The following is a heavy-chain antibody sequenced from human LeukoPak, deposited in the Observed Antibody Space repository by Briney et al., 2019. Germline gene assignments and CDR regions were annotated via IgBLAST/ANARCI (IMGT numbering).Heavy chain of an antibody. CDR1: GFTFSSYT. Sequence: GGSLRLSCTVSGFTFSSYTMNWVRQTPGKGLEWVSSISSSGSYIYYADSVKGRFTISRDNSKNTLFLQMNSLRAEDTAIYYCAKGAYDFLEIAYFDYWGQGALVTVSS. V-gene: IGHV3-21*04. CDR3: AKGAYDFLEIAYFDY. CDR2: ISSSGSYI. D-gene: IGHD3-3*01. J-gene: IGHJ4*02.